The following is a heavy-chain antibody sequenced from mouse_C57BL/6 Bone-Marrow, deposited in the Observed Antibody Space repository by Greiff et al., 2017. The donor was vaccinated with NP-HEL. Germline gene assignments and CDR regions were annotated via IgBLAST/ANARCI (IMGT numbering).Heavy chain of an antibody. V-gene: IGHV1-42*01. CDR1: GYSFTGYY. CDR3: ANSKRFAY. Sequence: EVQLVESGPELVKPGASVKISCKASGYSFTGYYMNWVKQSPEKSLEWIGEINPSTGGTTYNQKFKAKATLTVDKSSSTAYMQLKSLTSEDSAVYYCANSKRFAYWGQGTLVTVSA. J-gene: IGHJ3*01. D-gene: IGHD2-5*01. CDR2: INPSTGGT.